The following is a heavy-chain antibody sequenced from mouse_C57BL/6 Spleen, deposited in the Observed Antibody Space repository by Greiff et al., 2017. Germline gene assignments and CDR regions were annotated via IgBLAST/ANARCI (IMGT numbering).Heavy chain of an antibody. D-gene: IGHD1-1*01. CDR2: IYPGDGDT. Sequence: VQLKESGAELVKPGASVKISCKASGYAFSSYWMNWVKQRPGKGLEWIGQIYPGDGDTNYNGKFKGKATLTADKSSSTAYMQLSSLTSEDSAVYFCARSGPYYGSSPHAMDYWGQGTSVTVSS. J-gene: IGHJ4*01. CDR3: ARSGPYYGSSPHAMDY. V-gene: IGHV1-80*01. CDR1: GYAFSSYW.